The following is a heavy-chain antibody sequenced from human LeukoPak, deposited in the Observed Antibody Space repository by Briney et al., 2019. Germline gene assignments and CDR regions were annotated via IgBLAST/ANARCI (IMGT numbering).Heavy chain of an antibody. J-gene: IGHJ4*02. CDR3: ANEIRPNDY. CDR2: ISYDGSNK. CDR1: GFTFSSYG. Sequence: PGGSLRLSCAASGFTFSSYGMHWVRQAPGKGLEWVAAISYDGSNKYYADSVKGRFTISRENSKSTLYLQMNSLRADDTAVYYCANEIRPNDYWGQGTLVTVSS. D-gene: IGHD4-17*01. V-gene: IGHV3-30*18.